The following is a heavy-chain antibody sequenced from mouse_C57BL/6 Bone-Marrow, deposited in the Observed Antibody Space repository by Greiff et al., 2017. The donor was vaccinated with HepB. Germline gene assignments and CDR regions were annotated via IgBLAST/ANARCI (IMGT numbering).Heavy chain of an antibody. D-gene: IGHD1-1*01. V-gene: IGHV5-17*01. CDR3: ARQGYGGGYYFDY. CDR1: GFTFSDYG. CDR2: ISSGSSTI. J-gene: IGHJ2*01. Sequence: EVMLVESGGGLVKPGGSLKLSCAASGFTFSDYGMHWVRQAPEKGLEWVAYISSGSSTIYYADTVKGRFTISRDNAKNTLFLQMTRLRSEDTAMYYCARQGYGGGYYFDYWGQGTTLTVSS.